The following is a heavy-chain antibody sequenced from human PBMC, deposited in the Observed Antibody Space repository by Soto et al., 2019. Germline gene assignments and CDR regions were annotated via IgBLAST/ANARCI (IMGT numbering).Heavy chain of an antibody. J-gene: IGHJ4*02. V-gene: IGHV4-34*01. CDR2: INHSGST. Sequence: QVQLQQWGAGLLKPLETLSLTCAVYGGSFSGYYWSWIRQPPGKGLEWIGEINHSGSTNYNPSLKSRVTISVDTSKNQFSLKLSSVTAADTAVYYCARGGGITGTRAPTYYFDYWGQGTLVTVSS. CDR3: ARGGGITGTRAPTYYFDY. CDR1: GGSFSGYY. D-gene: IGHD1-7*01.